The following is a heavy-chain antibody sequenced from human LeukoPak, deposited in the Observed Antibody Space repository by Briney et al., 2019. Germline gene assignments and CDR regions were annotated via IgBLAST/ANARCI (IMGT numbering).Heavy chain of an antibody. CDR1: GFTFSSYA. CDR3: AKVTAGYYDSSGNFDY. Sequence: GGSLRISCAASGFTFSSYAMSWVRQAPGRGLEWVSAISGSGGSTYYADSVKGRFTISRDNSKNTLYLQMNSLRAEDTAVYYCAKVTAGYYDSSGNFDYWGQGTLVTVSS. V-gene: IGHV3-23*01. CDR2: ISGSGGST. D-gene: IGHD3-22*01. J-gene: IGHJ4*02.